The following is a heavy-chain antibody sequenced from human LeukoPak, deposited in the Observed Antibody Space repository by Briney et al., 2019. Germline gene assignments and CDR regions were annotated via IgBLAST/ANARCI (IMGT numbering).Heavy chain of an antibody. D-gene: IGHD6-13*01. CDR1: GYTFTNYG. J-gene: IGHJ4*02. Sequence: GASVKVSCKASGYTFTNYGISWVRQAPGQGLEWMGWISAYNGDTNYAQKLQGRVTMTTDTSTSTAYMELRSLRSDDTAIYYCAVRNTSSWSPSDFWGQGTLVTVSS. V-gene: IGHV1-18*01. CDR2: ISAYNGDT. CDR3: AVRNTSSWSPSDF.